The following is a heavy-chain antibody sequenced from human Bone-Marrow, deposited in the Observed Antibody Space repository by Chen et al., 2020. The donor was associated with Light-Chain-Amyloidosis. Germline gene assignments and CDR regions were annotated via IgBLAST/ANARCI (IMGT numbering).Heavy chain of an antibody. CDR3: ARDLTTVTV. J-gene: IGHJ6*02. D-gene: IGHD4-17*01. CDR2: ISGDGSSR. Sequence: EVQLVESGGGLVQPGGSLRLSCAASGFSIVTYWLHWVRQAPGKGLVWVSRISGDGSSRSYADSVKGRFTISRDNVKNILYLEMNSLRVEDTATYYCARDLTTVTVWGQGTTVTVSS. CDR1: GFSIVTYW. V-gene: IGHV3-74*01.